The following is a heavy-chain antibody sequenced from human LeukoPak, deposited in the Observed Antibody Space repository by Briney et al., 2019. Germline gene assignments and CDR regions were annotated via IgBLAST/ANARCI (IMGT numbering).Heavy chain of an antibody. D-gene: IGHD3-16*02. CDR3: AREDYVWGSYRSSGSD. CDR1: GFTFSNAW. V-gene: IGHV3-66*01. J-gene: IGHJ4*02. Sequence: GGSLRLSCAASGFTFSNAWMSWVRQAPGKGLEWVSVIYSGGSTYYADSVKGRFTISRDNSKNTLYLQMNSLRAEDTAVYYCAREDYVWGSYRSSGSDWGQGTLVTVSS. CDR2: IYSGGST.